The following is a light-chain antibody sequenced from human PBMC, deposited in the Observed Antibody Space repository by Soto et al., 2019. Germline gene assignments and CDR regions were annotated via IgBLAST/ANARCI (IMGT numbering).Light chain of an antibody. CDR1: SYNIGAGYD. Sequence: QSVLAPPPSVSGAPWQRITISCTGSSYNIGAGYDVHCDQQLPGTAPKLLIYGNSNRPSGVPDRFSGSKSGTSASRAITGLQAEEEDDYYCQSYDSGLSGSVFGGGTKRTVL. CDR2: GNS. J-gene: IGLJ2*01. CDR3: QSYDSGLSGSV. V-gene: IGLV1-40*01.